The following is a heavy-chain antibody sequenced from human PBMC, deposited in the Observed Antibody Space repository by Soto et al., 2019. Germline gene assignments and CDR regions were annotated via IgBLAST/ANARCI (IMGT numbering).Heavy chain of an antibody. CDR3: VCGGNFFVY. J-gene: IGHJ4*02. CDR1: GFTFSTYW. V-gene: IGHV3-7*01. D-gene: IGHD3-16*01. Sequence: EVQLVESGGGLVQPGGSLRLLCAASGFTFSTYWMTWVRQPPGKGLEWVASINQDGSERYYVDSVRGRFTISRDNAKNSLYLQMNSLRAEDTAVYYCVCGGNFFVYWGQGTLVTVSP. CDR2: INQDGSER.